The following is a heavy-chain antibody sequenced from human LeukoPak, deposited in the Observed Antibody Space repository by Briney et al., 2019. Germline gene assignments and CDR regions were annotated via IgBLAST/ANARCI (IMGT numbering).Heavy chain of an antibody. CDR1: GGSISSYY. CDR2: IYYSGST. CDR3: ASQYCSGGSCYLDY. Sequence: PSETLSLTCTVSGGSISSYYWSWIRQPPGKGLEWIGYIYYSGSTNYNPSLKSRVTISVDTSKNQFSLKLSSVTAGDTAVYYCASQYCSGGSCYLDYWGQGTLVTVSS. D-gene: IGHD2-15*01. J-gene: IGHJ4*02. V-gene: IGHV4-59*08.